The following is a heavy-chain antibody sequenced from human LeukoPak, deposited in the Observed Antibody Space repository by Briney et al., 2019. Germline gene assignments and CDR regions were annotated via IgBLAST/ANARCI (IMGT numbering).Heavy chain of an antibody. Sequence: GGSLRLSCAASGFTFSSYGMHWVRQAPGKGLEWVAFIRYDGSNKYYADSVKGRFTISRDNSKNTLYLQMNSLRAEDTAVYYCAKGPRYDILTGYPDYWGQGTLVTVSS. CDR3: AKGPRYDILTGYPDY. V-gene: IGHV3-30*02. CDR2: IRYDGSNK. CDR1: GFTFSSYG. J-gene: IGHJ4*02. D-gene: IGHD3-9*01.